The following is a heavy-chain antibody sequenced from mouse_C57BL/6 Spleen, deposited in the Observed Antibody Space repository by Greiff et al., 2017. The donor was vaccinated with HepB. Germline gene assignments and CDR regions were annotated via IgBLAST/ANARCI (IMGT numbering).Heavy chain of an antibody. V-gene: IGHV1-4*01. CDR1: GYTFTSYT. D-gene: IGHD4-1*01. Sequence: VQLQQSGAELARPGASVKMSCKASGYTFTSYTMHWVKQRPGQGLEWIGYINPSSGYTKYNQKFKDKATLTADKSSSTAYMQLSSLTSEDSAVYYCARWGGTRAMDYWGQGTSVTVAS. CDR2: INPSSGYT. J-gene: IGHJ4*01. CDR3: ARWGGTRAMDY.